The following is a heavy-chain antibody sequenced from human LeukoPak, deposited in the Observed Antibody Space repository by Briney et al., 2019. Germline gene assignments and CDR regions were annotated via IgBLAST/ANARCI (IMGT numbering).Heavy chain of an antibody. CDR3: VSTTRSYFQDY. V-gene: IGHV3-53*01. D-gene: IGHD2/OR15-2a*01. CDR1: GFTVSSNY. J-gene: IGHJ4*02. Sequence: GGSLRLSCAASGFTVSSNYMSWVRQAPGKGLEWVSVIYSGGSTYYADSVKGRFTISRDNSKNTLYLQMNSLRAEDTAVYYCVSTTRSYFQDYWGQGTLVTVSS. CDR2: IYSGGST.